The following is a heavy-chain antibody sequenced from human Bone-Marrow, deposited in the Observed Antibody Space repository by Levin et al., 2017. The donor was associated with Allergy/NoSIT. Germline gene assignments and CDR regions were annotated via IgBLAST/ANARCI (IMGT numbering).Heavy chain of an antibody. V-gene: IGHV3-48*03. CDR2: ISSSGSTI. CDR3: ARDLGDNLEWFYYFDY. D-gene: IGHD3-3*01. Sequence: GESLKISCAASGFTFSSYEMNWVRQAPGKGLEWVSYISSSGSTIYYADSVKGRFTISRDNAKNSLYLQMNSLRAEDTAVYYCARDLGDNLEWFYYFDYWGQGTLVTVSS. CDR1: GFTFSSYE. J-gene: IGHJ4*02.